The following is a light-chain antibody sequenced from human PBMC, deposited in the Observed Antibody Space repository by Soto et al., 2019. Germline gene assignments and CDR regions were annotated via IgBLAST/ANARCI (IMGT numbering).Light chain of an antibody. CDR3: QQYNSYSPFT. CDR1: QSVSSS. Sequence: DIQMTQSPSTLSASVGDRVTITCRASQSVSSSLAWYQQKPGKAPRLLIYRAATLENGVPSRFSGSGSGTEFTLTISSLRPDDFATYYCQQYNSYSPFTFGQGTKLEI. J-gene: IGKJ2*01. CDR2: RAA. V-gene: IGKV1-5*03.